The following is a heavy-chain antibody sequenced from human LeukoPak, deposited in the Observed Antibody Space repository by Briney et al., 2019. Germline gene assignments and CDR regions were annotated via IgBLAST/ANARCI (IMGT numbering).Heavy chain of an antibody. CDR2: ISDSGNT. J-gene: IGHJ4*02. CDR3: AKAPVTTCRGAYCYPFDY. Sequence: QPGGSLRLSCAASGFAFINYGMSWVRQAPGKGLEWVSAISDSGNTYHADSVKGRFTISRDSSKNTLFLQMNRLRPEDAAVYYCAKAPVTTCRGAYCYPFDYWGQGTLVTVSS. D-gene: IGHD2-21*01. V-gene: IGHV3-23*01. CDR1: GFAFINYG.